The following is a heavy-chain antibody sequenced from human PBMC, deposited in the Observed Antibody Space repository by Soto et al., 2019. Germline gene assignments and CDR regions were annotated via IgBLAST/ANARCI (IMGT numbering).Heavy chain of an antibody. CDR3: ARGVEAGIRGNNWFDP. D-gene: IGHD3-10*01. J-gene: IGHJ5*02. Sequence: SVKVSCKASRGTFSSYTISWVRQAPGQGLEWMGRIIPILGIANYAQKFQGSVTITADKSTSTAYMELSSLRSEDTAVYYCARGVEAGIRGNNWFDPWGQGTLVTVSS. CDR2: IIPILGIA. CDR1: RGTFSSYT. V-gene: IGHV1-69*02.